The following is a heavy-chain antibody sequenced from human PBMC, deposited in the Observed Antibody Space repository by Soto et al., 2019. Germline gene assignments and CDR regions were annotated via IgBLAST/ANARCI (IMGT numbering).Heavy chain of an antibody. CDR2: INHSGST. CDR3: ARGCMGS. CDR1: GGSFSGYY. Sequence: QVQLQQWGAGLLKPSETLSLTCAVYGGSFSGYYWCWIRKPTGTGLEWMGEINHSGSTNDNPSIKSRVTISVDTSKNQFSQKLSSVTAAATAVYYCARGCMGSWGQGTLVTVSS. J-gene: IGHJ5*02. V-gene: IGHV4-34*01.